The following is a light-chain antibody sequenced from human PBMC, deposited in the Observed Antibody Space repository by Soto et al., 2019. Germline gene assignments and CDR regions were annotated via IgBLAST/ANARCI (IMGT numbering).Light chain of an antibody. V-gene: IGLV1-44*01. CDR3: AAWDDRLTGPV. CDR2: NSN. CDR1: SCDIGSNF. Sequence: QSVPSQPPSASGSPGQTVSSSGAGSSCDIGSNFVDWYQHLPGTAPKLLIYNSNPRPSGVPDRFSGSTTGTSATLAISGLQSEDEADYYCAAWDDRLTGPVFGAGTKVTVL. J-gene: IGLJ1*01.